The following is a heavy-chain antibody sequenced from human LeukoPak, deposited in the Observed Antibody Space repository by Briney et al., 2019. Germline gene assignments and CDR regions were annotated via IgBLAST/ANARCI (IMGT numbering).Heavy chain of an antibody. CDR3: VRDKEGFCTSLTCYGSHFEY. CDR2: ISSSSSYI. D-gene: IGHD2-8*01. CDR1: GFTFSSYS. J-gene: IGHJ4*01. V-gene: IGHV3-21*01. Sequence: GSLRLSCAASGFTFSSYSMNWVRQAPGKGLEWVSSISSSSSYIYYADSVKGRFTISRDNAKNTVSLQMSSLRAEDTAVYYCVRDKEGFCTSLTCYGSHFEYWGRGTMVTVSS.